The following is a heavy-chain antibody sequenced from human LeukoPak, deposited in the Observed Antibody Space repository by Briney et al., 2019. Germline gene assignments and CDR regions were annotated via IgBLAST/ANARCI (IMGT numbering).Heavy chain of an antibody. CDR1: GGSISSYY. V-gene: IGHV4-59*08. D-gene: IGHD1-26*01. CDR2: IFYSGIT. Sequence: KPSETLSLTCTVSGGSISSYYWSWIRQPPGKGLEWIGSIFYSGITYYNPSLKSRVTISVDTSKNQFSLKLSSVTAADTAVYYCARHGGSYYRPFDYWGQGTLVTVSS. CDR3: ARHGGSYYRPFDY. J-gene: IGHJ4*02.